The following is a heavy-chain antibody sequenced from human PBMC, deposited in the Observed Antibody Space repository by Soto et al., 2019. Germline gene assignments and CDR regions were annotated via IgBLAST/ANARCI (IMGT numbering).Heavy chain of an antibody. CDR1: GGSFSGYY. V-gene: IGHV4-34*01. D-gene: IGHD3-3*01. J-gene: IGHJ6*02. CDR2: INHSGST. Sequence: SDTLSLTCAVYGGSFSGYYWSWIRQPPGKGLEWIGEINHSGSTNYNPSLKSRVTISVDTSKNQFSLKLSSVTAADTAVYYCARLEWFIYYYGMDVWGQGTTVTVSS. CDR3: ARLEWFIYYYGMDV.